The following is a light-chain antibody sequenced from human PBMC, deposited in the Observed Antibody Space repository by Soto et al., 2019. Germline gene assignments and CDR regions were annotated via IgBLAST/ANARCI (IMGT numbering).Light chain of an antibody. CDR2: DTS. V-gene: IGKV3-20*01. J-gene: IGKJ4*01. Sequence: EIVLTQSPATLSLAVGERVTLSCRASQSVSSYLAWYQQTPGQAPRLLIYDTSNRATGTPVRFSGSGSGTDFTITISRLEPEDVTVYCCQQYGSSPFTFGGGTTVEIK. CDR3: QQYGSSPFT. CDR1: QSVSSY.